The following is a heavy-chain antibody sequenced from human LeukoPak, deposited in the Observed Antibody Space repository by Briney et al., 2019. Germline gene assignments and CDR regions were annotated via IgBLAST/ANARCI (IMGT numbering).Heavy chain of an antibody. D-gene: IGHD5-18*01. J-gene: IGHJ6*02. Sequence: SETLSLTCAVYGGSFSGYYWSWIRQPPGKGLEWIGEINHSGCTNYNPSLKSRVTISVDTSKNQFSLKLSSVTAADTAVYYCARLEGTAMGMGSYYYYYYGMDVWGQGTTVTVSS. CDR2: INHSGCT. V-gene: IGHV4-34*01. CDR3: ARLEGTAMGMGSYYYYYYGMDV. CDR1: GGSFSGYY.